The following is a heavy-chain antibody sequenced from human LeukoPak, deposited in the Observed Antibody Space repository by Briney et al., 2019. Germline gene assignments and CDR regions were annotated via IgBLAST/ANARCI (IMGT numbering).Heavy chain of an antibody. Sequence: PSETLSLTCTVSGYSISSGYYWGWIRQPPGKGLEWIGSIYHSGSTYYNPSLKSRVTISVDTSKNQFSLKLSSVTAADTAVYYCARVTPMATIVYWGQGTLSPSPQ. V-gene: IGHV4-38-2*02. CDR3: ARVTPMATIVY. CDR1: GYSISSGYY. CDR2: IYHSGST. D-gene: IGHD5-24*01. J-gene: IGHJ4*02.